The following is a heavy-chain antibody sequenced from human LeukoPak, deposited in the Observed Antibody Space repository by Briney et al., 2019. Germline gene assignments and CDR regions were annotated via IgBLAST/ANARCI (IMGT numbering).Heavy chain of an antibody. CDR2: ILFDGSNT. J-gene: IGHJ4*02. Sequence: GKSLRLSCAVSGFNFSSFGMHWVRQAPGKGLEWLAFILFDGSNTCYADSVKGRFTISRDNSKNTLYLHVNSLRADDTAVYYCAKGRAKSYYDSTAYYILDFWGQGTLVTVSS. CDR1: GFNFSSFG. V-gene: IGHV3-30*18. D-gene: IGHD3-22*01. CDR3: AKGRAKSYYDSTAYYILDF.